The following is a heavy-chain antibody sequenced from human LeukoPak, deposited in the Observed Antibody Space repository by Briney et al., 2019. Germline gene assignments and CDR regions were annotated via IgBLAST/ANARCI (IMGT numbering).Heavy chain of an antibody. J-gene: IGHJ5*02. CDR3: ARGFGGFDP. Sequence: GGSLRLSCAASGFTFGSYWMSWVRQAPGKGLEWVANIKQDGSEKYYVDSVKGRFTISRDNAKSSLYLQMNSLRAEDTAVYYCARGFGGFDPWGQGTLVTVSS. V-gene: IGHV3-7*01. D-gene: IGHD3-16*01. CDR2: IKQDGSEK. CDR1: GFTFGSYW.